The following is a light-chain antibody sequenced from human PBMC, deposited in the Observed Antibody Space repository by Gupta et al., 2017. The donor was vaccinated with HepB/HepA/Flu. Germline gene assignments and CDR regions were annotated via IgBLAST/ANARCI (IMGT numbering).Light chain of an antibody. CDR2: RAS. CDR3: QQESNSPYT. CDR1: QSISSW. V-gene: IGKV1-5*03. J-gene: IGKJ2*01. Sequence: DIQMTQSPSTLSASVGDRVTITCRASQSISSWLAWYQQKPGNAPRLLIYRASSVKSGVPSMFSGSGFGTEFTLTISSRQPDDFAAYYCQQESNSPYTFGQGTKLEIK.